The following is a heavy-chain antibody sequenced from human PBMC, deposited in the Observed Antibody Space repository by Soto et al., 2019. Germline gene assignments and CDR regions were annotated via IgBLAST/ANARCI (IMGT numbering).Heavy chain of an antibody. CDR2: FYYSGST. D-gene: IGHD3-22*01. CDR1: GGSISSYY. J-gene: IGHJ6*02. Sequence: QVQLQESGPGLVKPSETLSLTCTVSGGSISSYYWSWIRQPPGKGLEWIGYFYYSGSTNYNPSLKSRVTISVDTSKNQFSLKLSSVTAADTAVYYCAREGNDSSGYYSLAYYGMDVWGQGTTVTVSS. V-gene: IGHV4-59*01. CDR3: AREGNDSSGYYSLAYYGMDV.